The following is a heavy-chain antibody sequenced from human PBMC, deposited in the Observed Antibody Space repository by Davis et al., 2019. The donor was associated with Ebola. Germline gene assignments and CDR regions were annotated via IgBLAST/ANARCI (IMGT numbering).Heavy chain of an antibody. CDR2: INAGNGNT. V-gene: IGHV1-3*01. J-gene: IGHJ4*02. D-gene: IGHD1-26*01. CDR3: AREFGGSYPFFDY. CDR1: GYTFTSYA. Sequence: AASVKVSCKASGYTFTSYAMHWVRQAPGQRLEWMGWINAGNGNTKYSQKFQGRVTITRDTSASTAYMELSSLRSEDTAVYYCAREFGGSYPFFDYWGQGTLVTVSS.